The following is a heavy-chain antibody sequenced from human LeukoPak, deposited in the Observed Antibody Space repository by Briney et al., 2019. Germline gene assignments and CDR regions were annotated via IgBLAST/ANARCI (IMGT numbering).Heavy chain of an antibody. CDR1: GGSISSGGYR. CDR2: INYSGST. V-gene: IGHV4-31*11. J-gene: IGHJ1*01. D-gene: IGHD2-21*01. CDR3: AREMDAHPRIVV. Sequence: SETLSLTCAVSGGSISSGGYRWTWIRQYPGKGLEWIGYINYSGSTYYNPSLKSRVIIPVDTSKNQFSLNLNSVTAADTAVYYCAREMDAHPRIVVWGQGTLVTVSS.